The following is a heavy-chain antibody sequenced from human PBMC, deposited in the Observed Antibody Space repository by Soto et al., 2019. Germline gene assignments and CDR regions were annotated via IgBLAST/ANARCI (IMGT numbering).Heavy chain of an antibody. J-gene: IGHJ4*02. CDR3: ARMTIGATAFDL. CDR1: GFTFSSYE. CDR2: VSHDGNNK. Sequence: QVQLVESGGGVVQPGRSLRLSCAASGFTFSSYEMDWVRQAPGKGLEWVSVVSHDGNNKYFGDSVKGRFSTSRDNSKNMVYLEMNSLREEDTAIYYCARMTIGATAFDLLGQGTLVTVSS. V-gene: IGHV3-30*03. D-gene: IGHD1-26*01.